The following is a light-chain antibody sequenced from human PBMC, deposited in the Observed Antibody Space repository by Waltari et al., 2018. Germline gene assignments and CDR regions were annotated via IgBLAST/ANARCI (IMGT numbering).Light chain of an antibody. CDR2: GQD. CDR1: SLRTYY. Sequence: SSELTQDPAVSVALGQTVRITCQGDSLRTYYASWYQQKPGQAPYLVLYGQDNRPSGIPDRFSGSTSGNTASLTITRAQAEDAGVYYCHSRDSSSAGVFGGGTTLTV. V-gene: IGLV3-19*01. J-gene: IGLJ2*01. CDR3: HSRDSSSAGV.